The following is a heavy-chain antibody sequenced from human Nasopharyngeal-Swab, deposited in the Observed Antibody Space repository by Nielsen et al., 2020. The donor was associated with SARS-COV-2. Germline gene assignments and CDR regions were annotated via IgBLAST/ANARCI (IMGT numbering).Heavy chain of an antibody. Sequence: ASVKVSCKVSGYTLTELSMHWVRQAPGKGLEWMGGFDPEDGETIYAQKFQGRVTMTEDTSTDTAHMELSSLRSEDTAVYYCATGRVTTFFSWFDPWGQGTLVTVSS. D-gene: IGHD4-17*01. V-gene: IGHV1-24*01. CDR2: FDPEDGET. CDR1: GYTLTELS. J-gene: IGHJ5*02. CDR3: ATGRVTTFFSWFDP.